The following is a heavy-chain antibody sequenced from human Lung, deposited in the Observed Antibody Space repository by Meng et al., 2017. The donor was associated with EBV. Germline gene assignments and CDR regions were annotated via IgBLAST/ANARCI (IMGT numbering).Heavy chain of an antibody. CDR1: GGSISSGGYS. J-gene: IGHJ5*02. Sequence: QLQLQGSGSGLVKPSQTLSLTCAVSGGSISSGGYSWSWIRQPPGKGLEWIGYIYYSGSTYYNPSLKSRVTISVDTSKNQFSLNLTFVTAADTAVYYCATTTVRGVNWIDPWGQGTLVTVSS. D-gene: IGHD3-10*01. V-gene: IGHV4-30-2*05. CDR2: IYYSGST. CDR3: ATTTVRGVNWIDP.